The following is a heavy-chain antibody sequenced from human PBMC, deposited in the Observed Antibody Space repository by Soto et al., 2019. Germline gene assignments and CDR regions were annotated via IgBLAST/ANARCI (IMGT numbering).Heavy chain of an antibody. V-gene: IGHV4-4*02. CDR1: SGSISSSNW. J-gene: IGHJ6*03. CDR2: IYHSGST. D-gene: IGHD3-3*01. Sequence: SETLSLTCAVSSGSISSSNWWSWVRQPPGKGLEWIGEIYHSGSTNYNPSLKSRVTISVDKSKNQFSLKLSSVTAADTAVYYCARGVETYDFWSGYRYYYMDVWGKGTTVTVSS. CDR3: ARGVETYDFWSGYRYYYMDV.